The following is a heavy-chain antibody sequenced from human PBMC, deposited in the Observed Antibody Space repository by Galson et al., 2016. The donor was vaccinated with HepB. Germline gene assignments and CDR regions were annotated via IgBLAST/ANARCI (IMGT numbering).Heavy chain of an antibody. CDR1: GGTFSTFA. Sequence: SVKVSCKASGGTFSTFAINWVRQAPGQGLEWMGGFNPSFGSSNYAQKFQGRVTISAGEPTNIVYLELSSLTSEDTAMYYCTPGGVTNWFDPWGQGTLVTVSS. CDR2: FNPSFGSS. D-gene: IGHD3-16*01. V-gene: IGHV1-69*13. J-gene: IGHJ5*02. CDR3: TPGGVTNWFDP.